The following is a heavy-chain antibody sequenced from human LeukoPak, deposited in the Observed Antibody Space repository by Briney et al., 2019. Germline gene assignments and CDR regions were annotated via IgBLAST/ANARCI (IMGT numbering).Heavy chain of an antibody. V-gene: IGHV4-38-2*02. CDR3: ARWRGELKQQLVPYSYYYMDV. D-gene: IGHD6-13*01. CDR2: IYHGGST. Sequence: EPSETLSLTCTVSGYSISSGYYCGWLRQPPGKRLGWVGSIYHGGSTYYNPSLKSRVIISVDTSKNQFSLTLSSVSAADTAVYYCARWRGELKQQLVPYSYYYMDVWGKGTTVTISS. J-gene: IGHJ6*03. CDR1: GYSISSGYY.